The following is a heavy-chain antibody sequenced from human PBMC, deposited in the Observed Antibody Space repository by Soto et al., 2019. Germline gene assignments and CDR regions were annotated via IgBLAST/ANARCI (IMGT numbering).Heavy chain of an antibody. CDR1: CYTFTSYG. D-gene: IGHD3-22*01. V-gene: IGHV1-18*04. CDR3: ASSYYYDSSGYAFDI. Sequence: ASVNVSCKASCYTFTSYGISWVRQAPLQGLEWMGWISAYNGNTNYAQKLQGRVTMTTDTSTSTAYMELRSLRSDDTAVYYCASSYYYDSSGYAFDIWGQGTMVTVSS. J-gene: IGHJ3*02. CDR2: ISAYNGNT.